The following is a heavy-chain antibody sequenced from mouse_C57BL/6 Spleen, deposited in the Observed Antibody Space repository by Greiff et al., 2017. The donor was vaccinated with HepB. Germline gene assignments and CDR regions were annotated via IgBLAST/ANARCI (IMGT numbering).Heavy chain of an antibody. Sequence: QVHVKQSGAELVRPGTSVKMSCKASGYTFTNYWIGWAKQRPGHGLEWIGDIYPGGGYTNYNEKFKGKATLTADKSSSTAYMQFSSLTSEDSAIYYCARELLYDYAMDYWGQGTSVTVSS. D-gene: IGHD2-12*01. V-gene: IGHV1-63*01. CDR2: IYPGGGYT. J-gene: IGHJ4*01. CDR1: GYTFTNYW. CDR3: ARELLYDYAMDY.